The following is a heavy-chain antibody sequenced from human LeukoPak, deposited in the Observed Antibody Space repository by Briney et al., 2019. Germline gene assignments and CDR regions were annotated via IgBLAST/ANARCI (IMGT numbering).Heavy chain of an antibody. Sequence: GGSLRLSCAASGFTFSSYAMSWVRQAPGKGLEWVSAISGSGGSTYYADSVKGRFTVSRDNSKNTLYLQMGSLRAEDMAVYYCARDTINCSGGSCYFESFLFHYWGQGTLVTVSS. D-gene: IGHD2-15*01. J-gene: IGHJ4*02. CDR3: ARDTINCSGGSCYFESFLFHY. CDR2: ISGSGGST. V-gene: IGHV3-23*01. CDR1: GFTFSSYA.